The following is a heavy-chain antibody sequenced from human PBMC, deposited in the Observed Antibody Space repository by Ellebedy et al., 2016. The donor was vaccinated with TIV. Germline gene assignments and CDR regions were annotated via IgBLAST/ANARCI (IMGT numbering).Heavy chain of an antibody. CDR3: ARVGSMVRGDLDY. V-gene: IGHV4-59*12. D-gene: IGHD3-10*01. CDR2: VSHGGST. Sequence: SETLSLXXTVSGGSISSYYWSWVRQPPGKGLEWIGEVSHGGSTNYNPSLKSRVIISIDKSKNQFSLKLSSVTAADTAVYYCARVGSMVRGDLDYWGQGTLVTVSS. J-gene: IGHJ4*02. CDR1: GGSISSYY.